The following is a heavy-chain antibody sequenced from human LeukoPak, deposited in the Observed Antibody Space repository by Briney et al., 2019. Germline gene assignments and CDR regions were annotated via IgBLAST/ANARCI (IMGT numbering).Heavy chain of an antibody. V-gene: IGHV1-8*02. J-gene: IGHJ4*02. D-gene: IGHD6-19*01. CDR3: ARGSPIGGDGSGWYSPLGY. Sequence: ASVKVSCKASGYTFTSYDINWVRQATGQGLEWMGWMNPNSGNTGYAQKFQGRVTMTSNTSISTAYMQLSSLRSEDTAVYYCARGSPIGGDGSGWYSPLGYWGQGTLVTVSS. CDR1: GYTFTSYD. CDR2: MNPNSGNT.